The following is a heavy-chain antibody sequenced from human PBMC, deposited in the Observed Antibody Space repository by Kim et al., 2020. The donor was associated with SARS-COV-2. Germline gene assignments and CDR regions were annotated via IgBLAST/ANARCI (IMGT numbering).Heavy chain of an antibody. Sequence: DYADSVKGRFPISGDNAKNSVYLEMNRLRIEDTAVYYCGKELAPGGMDVWGQGTMVTVSS. J-gene: IGHJ6*02. V-gene: IGHV3-9*01. D-gene: IGHD3-10*01. CDR3: GKELAPGGMDV.